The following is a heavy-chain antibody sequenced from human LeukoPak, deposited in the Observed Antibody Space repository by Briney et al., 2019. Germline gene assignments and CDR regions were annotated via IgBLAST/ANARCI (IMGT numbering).Heavy chain of an antibody. CDR1: GYTFTGYY. CDR2: INPNSGGT. J-gene: IGHJ4*02. V-gene: IGHV1-2*06. CDR3: ARTYCSSTSCYSPEFVY. D-gene: IGHD2-2*02. Sequence: ASVKVSCKASGYTFTGYYMHWVRQAPGQGLEWMGRINPNSGGTNYAQKFQGRVTMTRDTSISTAYMELSRLRSDDTAVYYCARTYCSSTSCYSPEFVYWGQGTLVTVSS.